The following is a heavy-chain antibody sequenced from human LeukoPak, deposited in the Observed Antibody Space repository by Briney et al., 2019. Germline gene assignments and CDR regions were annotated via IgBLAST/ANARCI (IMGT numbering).Heavy chain of an antibody. Sequence: GGSLRLSCVGSRFTFSTYWMSWVRQAPGKGLEWVANIKEDGSEIYYVASVKGRFTISRDNSKNTLYLQMNSLRAEDTAVYYCAKGSDTAIGPDDAFDIWGQGTMVTVSS. CDR2: IKEDGSEI. D-gene: IGHD5-18*01. CDR3: AKGSDTAIGPDDAFDI. J-gene: IGHJ3*02. V-gene: IGHV3-7*03. CDR1: RFTFSTYW.